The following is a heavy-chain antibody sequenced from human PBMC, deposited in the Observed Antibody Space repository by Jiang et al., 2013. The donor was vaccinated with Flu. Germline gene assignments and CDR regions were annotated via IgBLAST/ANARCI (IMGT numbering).Heavy chain of an antibody. V-gene: IGHV3-48*01. Sequence: VQLVESGGGLVQPGGSLRLSCAASGFTFSSYSVNWVRQAPGKGLEWVSYISSSSSTIYYADSVKGRFTISRDNAKNSLYLQMNSLRAEDTAVYYCATMLKPLDYVGPGNPGHRLL. D-gene: IGHD3-16*01. J-gene: IGHJ4*02. CDR2: ISSSSSTI. CDR1: GFTFSSYS. CDR3: ATMLKPLDY.